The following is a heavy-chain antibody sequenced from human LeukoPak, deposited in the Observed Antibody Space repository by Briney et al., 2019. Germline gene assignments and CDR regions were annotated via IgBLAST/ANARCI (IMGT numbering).Heavy chain of an antibody. CDR3: ARGPYFYDSRGYYSYYFDQ. J-gene: IGHJ4*02. V-gene: IGHV3-21*01. D-gene: IGHD3-22*01. CDR1: GFTFRSYT. CDR2: ISSSSTYI. Sequence: GGSLRLSCAASGFTFRSYTMNWVRQAPGKGLEWVSSISSSSTYIYYADSVKGRFTISRDNAKISLFLQMNSLRAEDTAVYFCARGPYFYDSRGYYSYYFDQWGQGALVTVSS.